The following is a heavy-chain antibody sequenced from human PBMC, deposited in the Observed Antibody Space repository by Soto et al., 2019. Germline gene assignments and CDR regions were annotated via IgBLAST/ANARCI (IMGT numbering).Heavy chain of an antibody. Sequence: GGSLRLSCAASGFTFSSYWMSWVRQAPGKGLEWVANIKQDGSVKYYVDSVKGRFTISRDNAKNSLYLQMNSLRAEDTAVYYCARDRGIAERSYYYYYMDVWGKGTTVTVSS. V-gene: IGHV3-7*01. J-gene: IGHJ6*03. D-gene: IGHD6-13*01. CDR2: IKQDGSVK. CDR1: GFTFSSYW. CDR3: ARDRGIAERSYYYYYMDV.